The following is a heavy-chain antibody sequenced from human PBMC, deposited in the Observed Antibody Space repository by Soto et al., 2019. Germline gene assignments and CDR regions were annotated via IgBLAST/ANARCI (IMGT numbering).Heavy chain of an antibody. D-gene: IGHD2-2*01. J-gene: IGHJ5*02. V-gene: IGHV4-34*01. CDR1: GGSFSCYY. Sequence: SETLSLTCAVYGGSFSCYYWIWIRQPPGKGLEWIGEINHSGSTNYNPSLKSRVTISVDTSKNQFSLKLSSVTAADTAVYYCARVAVVAPHNWFDPWGQGTLVTVSS. CDR3: ARVAVVAPHNWFDP. CDR2: INHSGST.